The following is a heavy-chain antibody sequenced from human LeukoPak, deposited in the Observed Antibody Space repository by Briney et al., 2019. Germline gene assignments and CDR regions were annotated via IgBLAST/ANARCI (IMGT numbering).Heavy chain of an antibody. J-gene: IGHJ4*02. Sequence: PSETLSLTCTVPGGSISLYYWSSIRQTPGKGLEWIGYFYDTRSPKYNPSLERRVTISVDMSRNQFSLNLTSVTAADTAVYYCARIPCTGGSCYYFDSWGQGILVIVSS. CDR3: ARIPCTGGSCYYFDS. V-gene: IGHV4-59*01. D-gene: IGHD2-15*01. CDR2: FYDTRSP. CDR1: GGSISLYY.